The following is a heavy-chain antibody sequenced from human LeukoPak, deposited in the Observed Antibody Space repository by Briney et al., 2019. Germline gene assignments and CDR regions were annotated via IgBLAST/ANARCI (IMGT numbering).Heavy chain of an antibody. CDR2: ISSSSSYI. J-gene: IGHJ4*02. D-gene: IGHD2-2*01. CDR1: GFTFSSYS. Sequence: GGSRRLSCAASGFTFSSYSMNWVRQAPGKGLEWVSSISSSSSYIYYADSVKGRFTISRDNAKNSLYLQMNSLRAEDTAVYYCARDLGYCSSTSCLDYWGQGTLVTVSS. CDR3: ARDLGYCSSTSCLDY. V-gene: IGHV3-21*01.